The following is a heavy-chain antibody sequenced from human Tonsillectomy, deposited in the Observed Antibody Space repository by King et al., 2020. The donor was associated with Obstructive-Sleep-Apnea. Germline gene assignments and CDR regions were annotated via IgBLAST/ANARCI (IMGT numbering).Heavy chain of an antibody. Sequence: QLVQSGGGVVQPGRSLRLSCAASGFTFSSYTMHWVRQGPGKGLEWVAAILYDESKKYYADSVKGRCTISRDNSKNTLYLQMKSLRAEDTAMYYCATRDCSGGSCYSDFWGQGTLVTVSS. CDR2: ILYDESKK. D-gene: IGHD2-15*01. CDR1: GFTFSSYT. J-gene: IGHJ4*02. V-gene: IGHV3-30*04. CDR3: ATRDCSGGSCYSDF.